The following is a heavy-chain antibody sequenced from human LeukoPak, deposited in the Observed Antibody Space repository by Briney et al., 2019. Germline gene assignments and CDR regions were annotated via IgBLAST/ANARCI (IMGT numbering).Heavy chain of an antibody. D-gene: IGHD3-22*01. CDR1: GGSISSYY. CDR3: ARETGYYYDSSGFLKTPYYFDY. V-gene: IGHV4-59*01. CDR2: IYYSGST. J-gene: IGHJ4*02. Sequence: PSETLSLTCTVSGGSISSYYWSWIRQPPGKGLEWIGYIYYSGSTNYNPSLKSRVTISVDTSKNQFSLKLSSVTAADTAVYYCARETGYYYDSSGFLKTPYYFDYWGQGTLVTVPS.